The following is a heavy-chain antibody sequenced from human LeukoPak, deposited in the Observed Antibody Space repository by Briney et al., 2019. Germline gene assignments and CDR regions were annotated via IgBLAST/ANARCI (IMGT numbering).Heavy chain of an antibody. J-gene: IGHJ6*02. V-gene: IGHV3-48*03. Sequence: GPLRLSCAASRFTFSSYEMNWVRRAPGKGLESVAYISSSGSITYYADSVKGRFTISRGNANNSLSLLMNSLRAEDTAVYYCARDKASPFTYYGMDVWGQGTTVTVSS. CDR2: ISSSGSIT. CDR3: ARDKASPFTYYGMDV. CDR1: RFTFSSYE. D-gene: IGHD6-6*01.